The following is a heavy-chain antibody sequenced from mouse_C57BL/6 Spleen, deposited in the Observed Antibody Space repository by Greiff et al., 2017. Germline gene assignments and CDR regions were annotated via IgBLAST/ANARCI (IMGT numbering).Heavy chain of an antibody. J-gene: IGHJ1*03. CDR3: AREGNYDYWYFDV. CDR1: GFTFSDYY. D-gene: IGHD2-4*01. CDR2: INYDGSST. V-gene: IGHV5-16*01. Sequence: EVQLMASEGGLVQPGSSMKLSCTASGFTFSDYYMAWVRQVPEKGLEWVANINYDGSSTYYLDSLKSRFIISRDNAKNILYLQMSSLKSEDTATYYCAREGNYDYWYFDVWGTGTTVTVSS.